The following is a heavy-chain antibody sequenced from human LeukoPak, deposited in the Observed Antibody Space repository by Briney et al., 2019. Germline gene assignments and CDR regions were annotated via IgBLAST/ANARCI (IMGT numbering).Heavy chain of an antibody. Sequence: GGSLRVSCAASGFTFSGSAMHWVRQASGKGLEWVGRIRSKANSYATAYAASVKGRFTISRDDSKNTAYLQMNSLKTEDTAVYYCAKSGYNRFDYWGQGTLVTVSS. D-gene: IGHD5-24*01. CDR2: IRSKANSYAT. CDR1: GFTFSGSA. CDR3: AKSGYNRFDY. V-gene: IGHV3-73*01. J-gene: IGHJ4*02.